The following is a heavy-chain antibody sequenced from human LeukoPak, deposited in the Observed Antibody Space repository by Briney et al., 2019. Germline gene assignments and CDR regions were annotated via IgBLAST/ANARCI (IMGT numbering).Heavy chain of an antibody. D-gene: IGHD3-3*01. CDR2: INSDGSST. CDR1: GFTFSTYW. V-gene: IGHV3-74*01. CDR3: ARLREIPVFGVVTKSTSYFDY. Sequence: PGGSLRLSCAASGFTFSTYWMHWVRQAPGKGLVWVSRINSDGSSTSYADSVRGRFTISRDNAKNSLYLQMNSLRAEDTAVYYCARLREIPVFGVVTKSTSYFDYWGQGTLVTASS. J-gene: IGHJ4*02.